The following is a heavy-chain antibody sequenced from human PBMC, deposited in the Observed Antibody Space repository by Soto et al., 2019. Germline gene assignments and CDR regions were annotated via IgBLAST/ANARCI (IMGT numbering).Heavy chain of an antibody. J-gene: IGHJ6*02. CDR2: IDPSDSYT. D-gene: IGHD3-10*01. V-gene: IGHV5-10-1*01. CDR1: GYSFTSYW. Sequence: GESLKISCKGSGYSFTSYWIGWVRQMPGKGLEWMGRIDPSDSYTNYRPSFQGHVTISADKSISTAYLQWSSLKASDTAMYYCASPSQKRITMVPYYYGMDVWRQGTTVTVSS. CDR3: ASPSQKRITMVPYYYGMDV.